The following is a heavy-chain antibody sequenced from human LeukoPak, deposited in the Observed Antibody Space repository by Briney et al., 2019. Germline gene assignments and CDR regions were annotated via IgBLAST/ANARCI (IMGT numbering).Heavy chain of an antibody. CDR1: GFTFRSYS. Sequence: GGSLRLSCAASGFTFRSYSIHWVRQAPGKGLEWVARISYDGSNQNYADSVKGRFTISRDNTQNTVYLQMNSLRAEDSAVYYCARERIVVVVTENKLQHFGMDVWGQGTTVIVSS. CDR3: ARERIVVVVTENKLQHFGMDV. J-gene: IGHJ6*02. D-gene: IGHD2-2*01. V-gene: IGHV3-30*04. CDR2: ISYDGSNQ.